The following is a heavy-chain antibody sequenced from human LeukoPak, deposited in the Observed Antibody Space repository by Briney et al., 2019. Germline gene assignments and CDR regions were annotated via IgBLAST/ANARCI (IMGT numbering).Heavy chain of an antibody. CDR2: IYPGDSDT. CDR3: ARQRDGYNYGGLDAFDI. D-gene: IGHD5-24*01. CDR1: GYGFTSYW. Sequence: GESLKISCKGSGYGFTSYWIGWVRQMPGKGLEWMGIIYPGDSDTRYSPSFQGQVTISADKSISTAYLQWSSLKASDTAMYYCARQRDGYNYGGLDAFDIWGQGTMVTVSS. J-gene: IGHJ3*02. V-gene: IGHV5-51*01.